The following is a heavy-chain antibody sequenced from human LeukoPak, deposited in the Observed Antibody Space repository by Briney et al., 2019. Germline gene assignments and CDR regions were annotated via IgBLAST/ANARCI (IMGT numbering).Heavy chain of an antibody. CDR3: ARDPSPGYSYGQRGGMDV. CDR1: GFTFSSYS. V-gene: IGHV3-21*01. D-gene: IGHD5-18*01. J-gene: IGHJ6*02. Sequence: GGSLGLSCAASGFTFSSYSMNWVRQAPGKGLEWVSSISSSSSYIYYADSVKGRFTISRDNAKNSLYLQMNSLRAEDTAVYYCARDPSPGYSYGQRGGMDVWGQGTTVTVSS. CDR2: ISSSSSYI.